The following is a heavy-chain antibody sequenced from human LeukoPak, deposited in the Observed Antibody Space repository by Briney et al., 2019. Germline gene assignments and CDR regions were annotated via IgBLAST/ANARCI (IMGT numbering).Heavy chain of an antibody. J-gene: IGHJ4*02. CDR3: ARGPYGSATDY. CDR2: INSDGSST. CDR1: GFTFSSYW. V-gene: IGHV3-74*01. Sequence: PGGSLRLSCAASGFTFSSYWMHWVRQAPGKGLAWVSRINSDGSSTSYADSVKGRFTISRDNAKNTLYVQMNSLRAEDTVVYYCARGPYGSATDYWGQGTLVTVSS. D-gene: IGHD3-10*01.